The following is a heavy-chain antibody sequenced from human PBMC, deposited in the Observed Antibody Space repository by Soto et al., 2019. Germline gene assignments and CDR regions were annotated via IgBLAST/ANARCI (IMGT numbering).Heavy chain of an antibody. V-gene: IGHV3-7*01. CDR3: ARDGYYYNSGSVGAFDS. J-gene: IGHJ3*02. Sequence: PGGSLRLSCAASGFTFSSCWMSWVRQAPGKGLEWVANIKQDGSEKNYVDSVKGRFTISRDNAKNSLYLQMNSLRVEDTAVYYCARDGYYYNSGSVGAFDSWGQGTRVTVAS. D-gene: IGHD3-10*01. CDR1: GFTFSSCW. CDR2: IKQDGSEK.